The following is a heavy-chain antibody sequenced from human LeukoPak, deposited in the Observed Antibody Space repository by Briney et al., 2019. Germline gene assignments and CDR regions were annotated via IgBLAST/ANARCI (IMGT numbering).Heavy chain of an antibody. Sequence: GGSLRLSCAASGFTFSSYEMNWVRQAPGKGLEWVSYISSSGSTIYYADSVKGRFTISRDNAKNSLYLQMNSLRAEDTAVYYCASSLSGSYRDYWGQGTLVTVSS. J-gene: IGHJ4*02. D-gene: IGHD1-26*01. CDR3: ASSLSGSYRDY. CDR2: ISSSGSTI. CDR1: GFTFSSYE. V-gene: IGHV3-48*03.